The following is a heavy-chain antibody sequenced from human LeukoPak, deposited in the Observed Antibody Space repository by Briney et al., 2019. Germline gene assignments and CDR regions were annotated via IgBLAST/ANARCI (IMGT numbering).Heavy chain of an antibody. CDR3: ARRAYYYDSSGYYWSCFDY. CDR1: GGSFSGYY. V-gene: IGHV4-34*01. Sequence: SETLSLTCAVYGGSFSGYYWSWIRQPPGKGLEWIGEINHSGSTNYNPSLKSRVTISVDTSKNQFSLKLSSVTAADTAVYYCARRAYYYDSSGYYWSCFDYWGQGTLVTVSS. J-gene: IGHJ4*02. CDR2: INHSGST. D-gene: IGHD3-22*01.